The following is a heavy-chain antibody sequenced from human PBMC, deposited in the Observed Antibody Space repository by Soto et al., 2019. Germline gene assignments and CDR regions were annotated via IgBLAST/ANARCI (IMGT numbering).Heavy chain of an antibody. V-gene: IGHV3-49*03. Sequence: GGSLRLSCTASGFTFGDYAMSWFRQAPGKGLEWVGFIRSKAYGGTTEYAASVKGRFTISRDDSKSIAYLQMNSLKTEDTAAYYCTRDQVTARYYYYMDVGGKGTTVTVSS. J-gene: IGHJ6*03. D-gene: IGHD2-21*02. CDR2: IRSKAYGGTT. CDR3: TRDQVTARYYYYMDV. CDR1: GFTFGDYA.